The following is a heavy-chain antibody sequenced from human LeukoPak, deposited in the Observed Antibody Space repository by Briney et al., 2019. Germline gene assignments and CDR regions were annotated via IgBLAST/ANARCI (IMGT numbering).Heavy chain of an antibody. CDR2: ISSSGTT. CDR1: GGSINSGTYY. CDR3: ARHEYYYYYLDV. Sequence: SETLSLTCTVSGGSINSGTYYWGWIRRPPGRGLEWIGTISSSGTTYYNPPLKSRVTISAATSKFSLKVTTVTAADTAVYYCARHEYYYYYLDVWGKGTTVTVSS. V-gene: IGHV4-39*01. J-gene: IGHJ6*03.